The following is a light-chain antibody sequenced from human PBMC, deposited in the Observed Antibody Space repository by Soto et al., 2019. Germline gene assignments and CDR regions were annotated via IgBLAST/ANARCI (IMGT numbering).Light chain of an antibody. V-gene: IGLV2-8*01. CDR1: SSDVGGYNY. CDR3: SSYAGSNNFYV. J-gene: IGLJ1*01. CDR2: EVS. Sequence: HSELTKAPSANRLPGQSVTLSCTRKSSDVGGYNYVSWYQQHPGKAPKLMIYEVSKWPSGVPDRFSGSKSGNTASLTVSGLQAEDEADYYCSSYAGSNNFYVFGTGTKVTVL.